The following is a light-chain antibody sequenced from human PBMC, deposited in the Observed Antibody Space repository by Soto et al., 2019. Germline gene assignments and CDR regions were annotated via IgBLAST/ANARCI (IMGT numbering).Light chain of an antibody. CDR1: SSDVGSYNL. CDR3: GSYTSSTNPDV. Sequence: QSVLTQPASVSGSPGQSIAISCTGASSDVGSYNLVSWYQQHPGKAPKVMIYEGSKRPSGVSNRFSGSKSGNTASLTISGLQAEDEADYYCGSYTSSTNPDVFGTGTKLTVL. J-gene: IGLJ1*01. CDR2: EGS. V-gene: IGLV2-23*01.